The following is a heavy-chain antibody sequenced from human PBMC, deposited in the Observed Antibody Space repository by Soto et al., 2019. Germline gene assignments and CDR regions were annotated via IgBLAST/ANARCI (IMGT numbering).Heavy chain of an antibody. CDR1: GYTFTGCY. CDR2: INPNSGGT. J-gene: IGHJ4*02. V-gene: IGHV1-2*02. Sequence: ASVKVSCKASGYTFTGCYMHWVRQAPGQGLEWMGWINPNSGGTNYAQKFQGRVTMTRDTSISTAYMELSRLRSDDTAVYYCARNKWLEYYFDYWGQGTLVTVSS. D-gene: IGHD5-12*01. CDR3: ARNKWLEYYFDY.